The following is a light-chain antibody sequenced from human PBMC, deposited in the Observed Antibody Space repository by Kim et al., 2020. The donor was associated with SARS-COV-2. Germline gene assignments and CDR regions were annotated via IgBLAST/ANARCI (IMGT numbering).Light chain of an antibody. Sequence: ASVGDKITIACRASQDISKFLTWFQQKPGKAPKSLIYGAYSLEGGVPSKFSGSGSGTDFTLTITSLQRGDVATYYCQQYKSYPLTFGGGTKLDIK. J-gene: IGKJ4*01. V-gene: IGKV1-16*02. CDR1: QDISKF. CDR3: QQYKSYPLT. CDR2: GAY.